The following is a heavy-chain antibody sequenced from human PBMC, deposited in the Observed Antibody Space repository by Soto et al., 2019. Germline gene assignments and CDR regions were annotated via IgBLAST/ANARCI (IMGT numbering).Heavy chain of an antibody. CDR2: ISWNSGSI. V-gene: IGHV3-9*01. CDR1: GFTFDDYA. D-gene: IGHD2-2*01. CDR3: AKVGSTSPYYYYYMDV. J-gene: IGHJ6*03. Sequence: SLKISCAASGFTFDDYAMHWVRQAPGKGLEWVSGISWNSGSIGYADSVKGRFTISRDNAKNSLYLQMNSLRAEDTALYYCAKVGSTSPYYYYYMDVWGKGTTVTVSS.